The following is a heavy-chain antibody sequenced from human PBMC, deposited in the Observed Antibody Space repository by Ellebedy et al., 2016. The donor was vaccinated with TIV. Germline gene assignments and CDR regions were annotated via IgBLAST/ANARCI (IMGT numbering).Heavy chain of an antibody. Sequence: SETLSLTCTVSGGSISSSSYYWGWIRQPPGKGLEWIGLVTYTGSTIYKSSLKNRVTISINPSKNQFSLRLNSLTAADTAVYFCARHLAAGSTRGHYYGMDVWGRGTTVIVS. J-gene: IGHJ6*02. CDR1: GGSISSSSYY. D-gene: IGHD3-10*01. CDR3: ARHLAAGSTRGHYYGMDV. V-gene: IGHV4-61*05. CDR2: VTYTGST.